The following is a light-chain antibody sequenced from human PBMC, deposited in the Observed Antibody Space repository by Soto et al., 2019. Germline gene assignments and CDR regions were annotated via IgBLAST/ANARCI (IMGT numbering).Light chain of an antibody. CDR2: AAS. CDR3: QQLNSYPIT. J-gene: IGKJ5*01. V-gene: IGKV1-9*01. CDR1: QGLSSD. Sequence: DIQLTQSPSFLSASVGDRVTITCRASQGLSSDLAWYQQKPGKAPKLLIYAASTLQRGVPSRFSGSGSGTEFTLTISSLQPEDFATYYCQQLNSYPITFGQGTRLEIK.